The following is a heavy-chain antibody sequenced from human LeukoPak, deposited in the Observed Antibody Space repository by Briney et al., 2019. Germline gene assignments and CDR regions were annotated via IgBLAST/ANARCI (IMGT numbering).Heavy chain of an antibody. Sequence: PGGSLRLSCAASGFTFSSYSMNWVRQAPGKGLEWVSSISSSSSYIYYADSVKGRFTISRDNAKNSLYLQMNSLRAEDTAVYYCARVIAVAGFGFDWGQGTLVTVSS. V-gene: IGHV3-21*01. CDR3: ARVIAVAGFGFD. D-gene: IGHD6-19*01. CDR2: ISSSSSYI. J-gene: IGHJ4*02. CDR1: GFTFSSYS.